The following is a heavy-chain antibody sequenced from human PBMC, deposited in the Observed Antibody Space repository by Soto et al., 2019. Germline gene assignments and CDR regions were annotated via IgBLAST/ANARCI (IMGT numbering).Heavy chain of an antibody. CDR1: GIDFSNAW. Sequence: GGSLRLSCAASGIDFSNAWMNWVRQAPGKGLEWIGRIKSKTDDGTIDYVAPVKGRFTISRDDSKNTLFLQMNSLKTEDTAVYYCTTGGDYYSSTTWFGPWGQGALVTVSS. CDR3: TTGGDYYSSTTWFGP. V-gene: IGHV3-15*01. CDR2: IKSKTDDGTI. J-gene: IGHJ5*02. D-gene: IGHD3-22*01.